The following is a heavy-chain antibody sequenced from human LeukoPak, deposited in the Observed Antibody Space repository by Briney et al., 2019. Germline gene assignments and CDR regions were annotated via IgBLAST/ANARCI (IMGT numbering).Heavy chain of an antibody. CDR2: ISYDGSNK. D-gene: IGHD6-13*01. Sequence: GGSLRLSCAASGFTFSSYGMHWVRQAPGKGLEWVAVISYDGSNKYYADSVKGRFTISRDNAKNSLYLQMNSLRAEDTAVYYCARGRYSSSWYDYWGQGTLVTVSS. V-gene: IGHV3-30*03. CDR1: GFTFSSYG. CDR3: ARGRYSSSWYDY. J-gene: IGHJ4*02.